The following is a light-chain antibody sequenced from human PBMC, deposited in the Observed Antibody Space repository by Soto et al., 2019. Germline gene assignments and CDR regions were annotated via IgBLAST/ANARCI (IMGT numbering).Light chain of an antibody. Sequence: QSALTQPPSASGSPGQSVTISCAGTSSDVGGYNFVSWYQQHPGKVPKLMIYEVIKRTSGVHDRFSGSKSGNTASLTVSGLHAEDEADYYCSSYSGSDNFVVFGGGTKLTVL. J-gene: IGLJ2*01. CDR2: EVI. CDR3: SSYSGSDNFVV. V-gene: IGLV2-8*01. CDR1: SSDVGGYNF.